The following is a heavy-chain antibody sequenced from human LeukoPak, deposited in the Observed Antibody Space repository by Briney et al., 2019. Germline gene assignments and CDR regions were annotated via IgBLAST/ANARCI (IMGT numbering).Heavy chain of an antibody. CDR2: ISRSGDK. J-gene: IGHJ4*02. D-gene: IGHD1-14*01. CDR1: GFTFSTYA. CDR3: MTSGGRSDDA. Sequence: GGSLRIFCAASGFTFSTYAMTWVRQAPGKGLEWVSAISRSGDKYYADSVRGRFTISRDNSKNTVYLQLNNLRAEDTAVYYCMTSGGRSDDAWGQGPHVTVS. V-gene: IGHV3-23*01.